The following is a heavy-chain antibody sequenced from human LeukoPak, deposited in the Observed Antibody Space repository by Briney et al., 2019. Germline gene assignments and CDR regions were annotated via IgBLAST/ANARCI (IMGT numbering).Heavy chain of an antibody. V-gene: IGHV4-31*03. CDR1: GGSISSGGYY. CDR3: ARTYSSGWYVWFDP. J-gene: IGHJ5*02. D-gene: IGHD6-19*01. Sequence: TSQTLSLTCTVSGGSISSGGYYWSWIRQHPGKGLEWIGYIYYSGSTYYNPSLKSRVTISVDTSKNQFSLTLSSLTAADTAVYYCARTYSSGWYVWFDPWGQGTLVTVSS. CDR2: IYYSGST.